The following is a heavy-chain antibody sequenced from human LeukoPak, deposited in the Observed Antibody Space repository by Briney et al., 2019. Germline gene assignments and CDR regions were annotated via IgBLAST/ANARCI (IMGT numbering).Heavy chain of an antibody. CDR3: ARDHDYGGNRAFDI. V-gene: IGHV3-48*03. J-gene: IGHJ3*02. D-gene: IGHD4-23*01. CDR1: GFTFSSYE. Sequence: GGSLRLSCAASGFTFSSYEMNWVRQAPGKGLEWVSYISSSGSTIYYADSVKGRFTISRDNAKNSLYLQMNSLRAEDTAVYYCARDHDYGGNRAFDIWGQGTMVTVSS. CDR2: ISSSGSTI.